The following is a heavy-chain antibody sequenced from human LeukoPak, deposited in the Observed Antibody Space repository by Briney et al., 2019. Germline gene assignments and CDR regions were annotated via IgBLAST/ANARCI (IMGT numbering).Heavy chain of an antibody. CDR3: AGGDYAGQGNEDC. D-gene: IGHD2-21*02. J-gene: IGHJ4*02. V-gene: IGHV4-30-4*01. Sequence: SQTLSLTCTVSGGSISSGDYYWSWIRQPPGKGLEWIGYIYYSGSTYYNPSLKSRVTISVDTSKNQFSLKLSSVTAADTAVYYCAGGDYAGQGNEDCWGQGTLVTVSS. CDR2: IYYSGST. CDR1: GGSISSGDYY.